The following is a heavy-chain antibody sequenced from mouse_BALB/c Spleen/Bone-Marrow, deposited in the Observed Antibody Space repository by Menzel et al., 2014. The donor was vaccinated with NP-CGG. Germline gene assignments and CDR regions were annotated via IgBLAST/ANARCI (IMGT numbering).Heavy chain of an antibody. CDR3: ARYNAYDWYLDV. Sequence: VQLQQSGAELVKPGASVKLSCKASGYTFTSYWMHWVKQRPGQGLEWIGEINPSNGRSNYSEKFKSKATLTVDKSSSTTYMQLSSLTSEDSAVYSCARYNAYDWYLDVWGAETTVTVPS. J-gene: IGHJ1*01. D-gene: IGHD2-2*01. CDR1: GYTFTSYW. CDR2: INPSNGRS. V-gene: IGHV1S81*02.